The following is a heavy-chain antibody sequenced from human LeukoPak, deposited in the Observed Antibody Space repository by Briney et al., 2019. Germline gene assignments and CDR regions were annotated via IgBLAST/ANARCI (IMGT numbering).Heavy chain of an antibody. J-gene: IGHJ3*02. CDR3: ARHGDYRAFDI. Sequence: GGSLRLSCAASGFTFSSYSMNWVRQAPGKVLEWVSAISGSGGSTYYADSVKGRFTISRDNSKNTLYLQMNSLRAEDTAVYYCARHGDYRAFDIWGQGTMVTVSS. V-gene: IGHV3-23*01. D-gene: IGHD4-17*01. CDR1: GFTFSSYS. CDR2: ISGSGGST.